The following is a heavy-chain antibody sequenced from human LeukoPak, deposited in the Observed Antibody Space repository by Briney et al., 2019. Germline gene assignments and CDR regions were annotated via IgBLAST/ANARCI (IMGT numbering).Heavy chain of an antibody. CDR1: GGSISSSNYY. CDR2: IYTSGST. Sequence: PSQTLSLTCTVSGGSISSSNYYWNWIRQPAGKGLERIGRIYTSGSTNYNPSLKSRVTISVDTSKNQFSLKLSSVTAADTALYYCAREGVSVTNFEYWSQGTLVTVSS. J-gene: IGHJ4*02. V-gene: IGHV4-61*02. D-gene: IGHD5/OR15-5a*01. CDR3: AREGVSVTNFEY.